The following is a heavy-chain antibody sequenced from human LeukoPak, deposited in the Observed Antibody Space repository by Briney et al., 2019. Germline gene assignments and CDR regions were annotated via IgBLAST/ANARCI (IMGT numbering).Heavy chain of an antibody. J-gene: IGHJ6*03. CDR2: INPNSGGT. Sequence: ASVKVSCKASGYTFTGYYMHWVRQAPGQGLEWMGWINPNSGGTNYAQKFQGRVTMTRDTSISTAYMELSRLRSDDTAVYYCARDPGSSWYGTFDYYYYMDVWGKGTTVTISS. CDR1: GYTFTGYY. V-gene: IGHV1-2*02. CDR3: ARDPGSSWYGTFDYYYYMDV. D-gene: IGHD6-13*01.